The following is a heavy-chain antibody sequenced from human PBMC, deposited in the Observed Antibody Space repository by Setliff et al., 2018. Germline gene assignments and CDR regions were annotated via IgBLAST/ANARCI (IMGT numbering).Heavy chain of an antibody. CDR3: ARCSGSYDAFDI. V-gene: IGHV4-31*01. J-gene: IGHJ3*02. D-gene: IGHD1-26*01. CDR2: IYYSGST. Sequence: SETLSLTCTVSGGFISSGGYYWSWIRQHPGMGLEWIGYIYYSGSTYHNPSLKTLVTISVDTSKNQFSLKLSSVTAADTAVYYCARCSGSYDAFDIWGQGTMVTVSS. CDR1: GGFISSGGYY.